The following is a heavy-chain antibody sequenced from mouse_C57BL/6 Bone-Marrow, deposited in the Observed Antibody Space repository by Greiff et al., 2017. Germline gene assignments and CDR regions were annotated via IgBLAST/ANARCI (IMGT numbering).Heavy chain of an antibody. CDR2: IDPETGGT. CDR1: GYTFTDYE. V-gene: IGHV1-15*01. CDR3: TNLDY. Sequence: LVESGAELVRPGASVTLSCKASGYTFTDYEMHWVKQTPVHGLEWIGAIDPETGGTAYNQKFKGKAILTADKSSSTAYMELRSLTSEDSAVYYCTNLDYWGQGTTLTVSS. J-gene: IGHJ2*01.